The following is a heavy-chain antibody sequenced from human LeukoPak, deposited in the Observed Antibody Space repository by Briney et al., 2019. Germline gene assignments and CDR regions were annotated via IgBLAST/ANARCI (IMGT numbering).Heavy chain of an antibody. CDR1: GFTFSSYS. J-gene: IGHJ4*02. Sequence: GGSLRLSCAASGFTFSSYSMNWVRQAPGKGLEWGSYISGSSSTIYYADSVEGRFTISRDNGKNTLYLQMDSLRAEDTAVYYCARGSTYYDSSGQVPFDYWGQGTLVTVFS. CDR2: ISGSSSTI. D-gene: IGHD3-22*01. CDR3: ARGSTYYDSSGQVPFDY. V-gene: IGHV3-48*01.